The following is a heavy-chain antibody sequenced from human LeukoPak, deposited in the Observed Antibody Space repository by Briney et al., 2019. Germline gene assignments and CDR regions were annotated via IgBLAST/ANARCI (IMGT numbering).Heavy chain of an antibody. Sequence: SETLSLTCTVSGGSISSYYWSWIRQPAGKGLGWIGRIYTSGSTNYNPSLKSRVTMSVDTSKNQFSLKLSSVTAADTAVYYCARDRLLWFGESASGAFDIWGQGTMVTVSS. CDR2: IYTSGST. D-gene: IGHD3-10*01. V-gene: IGHV4-4*07. CDR3: ARDRLLWFGESASGAFDI. CDR1: GGSISSYY. J-gene: IGHJ3*02.